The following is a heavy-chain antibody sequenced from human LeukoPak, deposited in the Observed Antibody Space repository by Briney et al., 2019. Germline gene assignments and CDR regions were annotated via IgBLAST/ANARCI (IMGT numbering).Heavy chain of an antibody. Sequence: SETLSLTCTVSGGSISSYYWSWIRQPPGKGLEGMGYIYYSGSTNYNPSLKSRVTISVDTSKNQFSLKLSSVTAADTAVYYCARDKLGSGDAFDIWGQGTMVTVSS. D-gene: IGHD7-27*01. V-gene: IGHV4-59*01. J-gene: IGHJ3*02. CDR3: ARDKLGSGDAFDI. CDR1: GGSISSYY. CDR2: IYYSGST.